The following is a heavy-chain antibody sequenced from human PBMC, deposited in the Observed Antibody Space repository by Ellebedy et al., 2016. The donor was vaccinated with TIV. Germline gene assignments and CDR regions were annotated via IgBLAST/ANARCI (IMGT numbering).Heavy chain of an antibody. V-gene: IGHV1-2*04. D-gene: IGHD3-3*01. CDR1: GYTFPGYY. CDR3: TRGCTIFEVVIGFDP. Sequence: AASVKVSCKASGYTFPGYYMHWVRQAPGQGLEWMGWINANSGGTNYAHKFQGWVTMTRDTSISTAYMELISLRSTDTAVYYCTRGCTIFEVVIGFDPWGQGTLVTVSS. J-gene: IGHJ5*02. CDR2: INANSGGT.